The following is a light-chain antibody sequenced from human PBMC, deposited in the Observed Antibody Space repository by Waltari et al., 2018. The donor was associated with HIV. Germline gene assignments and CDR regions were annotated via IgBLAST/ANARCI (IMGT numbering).Light chain of an antibody. CDR2: LGS. Sequence: DIVMTQSPLSLTVTPGESASISCRSSQSLLHKNGYNYSNWYLQKPGQSPQLLISLGSNRASGVPDRVSGSGSGTDFTLEISKLEAGDVGVYYCMQALQTPRTFGQGTKLETK. CDR3: MQALQTPRT. CDR1: QSLLHKNGYNY. J-gene: IGKJ2*01. V-gene: IGKV2-28*01.